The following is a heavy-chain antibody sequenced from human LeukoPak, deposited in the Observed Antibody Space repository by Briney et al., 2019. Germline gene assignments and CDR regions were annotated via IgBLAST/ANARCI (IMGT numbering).Heavy chain of an antibody. CDR2: INHSGST. Sequence: SETLSLTCAVYGGSFSGYYWSWIRQPPGKGLEWIGEINHSGSTNYNPPLKSRVTISVDTSKNQFSLKLSSVTAADTAVYYCAREEWLLSPGGYYYYYGMDVWGQGTTVTVSS. D-gene: IGHD3-3*01. CDR3: AREEWLLSPGGYYYYYGMDV. CDR1: GGSFSGYY. J-gene: IGHJ6*02. V-gene: IGHV4-34*01.